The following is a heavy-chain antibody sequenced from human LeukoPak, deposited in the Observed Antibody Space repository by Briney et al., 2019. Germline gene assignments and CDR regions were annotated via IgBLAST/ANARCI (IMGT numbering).Heavy chain of an antibody. CDR1: GFTFSSYG. Sequence: GGSLRLSCAASGFTFSSYGMHWVRQAPGKGLEWVAFIRYDGSNKYYADSVKGRFTISRDNSKNTLYLQMNSLRAEDTAVYYCAKGLSALPAALDYWGQGTLVTVSS. J-gene: IGHJ4*02. D-gene: IGHD2-2*01. CDR2: IRYDGSNK. V-gene: IGHV3-30*02. CDR3: AKGLSALPAALDY.